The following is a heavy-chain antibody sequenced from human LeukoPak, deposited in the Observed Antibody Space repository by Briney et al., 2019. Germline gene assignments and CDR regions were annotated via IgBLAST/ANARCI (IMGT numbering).Heavy chain of an antibody. J-gene: IGHJ3*02. CDR2: IIPIFGTA. CDR1: GGTFSSYA. CDR3: ARDPTIAVAGDDAFDI. D-gene: IGHD6-19*01. Sequence: ASVKVSCKASGGTFSSYAISWVRQASGQGLEWMGGIIPIFGTANYAQKFQGRVTITADESTSTAYMELSSLRSEDTAVYYCARDPTIAVAGDDAFDIWGQGTMVTVSS. V-gene: IGHV1-69*13.